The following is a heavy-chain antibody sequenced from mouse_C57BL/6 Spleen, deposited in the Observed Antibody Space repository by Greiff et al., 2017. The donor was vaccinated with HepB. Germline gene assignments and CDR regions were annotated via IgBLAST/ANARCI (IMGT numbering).Heavy chain of an antibody. CDR2: ISYDGSN. V-gene: IGHV3-6*01. Sequence: EVQLVESGPGLVKPSQSLSLTCSVTGYSITSGYYWNWIRQFPGNKLEWMGYISYDGSNNYNPSLKNRISITRDTSKNQFFLKLNSVTTEDTATYYCASRSRSYYFDYWGQGTTLTVSS. J-gene: IGHJ2*01. CDR1: GYSITSGYY. CDR3: ASRSRSYYFDY.